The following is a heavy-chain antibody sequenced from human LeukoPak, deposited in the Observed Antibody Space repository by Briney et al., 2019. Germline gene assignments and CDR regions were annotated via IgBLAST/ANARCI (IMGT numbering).Heavy chain of an antibody. CDR3: AREGDDFWSGYLNWFDP. V-gene: IGHV3-7*01. CDR2: IKQDGSEK. CDR1: GFTFSSYW. Sequence: PGGSLRLSCAASGFTFSSYWMSWVRQAPGKGLEWVANIKQDGSEKHYVDSVKGRFTISRDNARNSLYLQMNSLRAEDTAVYYCAREGDDFWSGYLNWFDPWGQGTLVTVSS. D-gene: IGHD3-3*01. J-gene: IGHJ5*02.